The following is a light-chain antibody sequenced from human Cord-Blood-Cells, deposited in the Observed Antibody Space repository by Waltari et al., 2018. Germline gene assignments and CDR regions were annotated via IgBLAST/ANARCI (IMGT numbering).Light chain of an antibody. J-gene: IGKJ1*01. Sequence: DIQMTQSPSSLSASVGDRVTITCRASQSISSYLNWYQQKQGKAHKLLIYAASSLQSGVPSRFSGSGSGTDFTLTISSLQPEDFATYYCQQSYSTPWTFGQGTKVEIK. V-gene: IGKV1-39*01. CDR3: QQSYSTPWT. CDR2: AAS. CDR1: QSISSY.